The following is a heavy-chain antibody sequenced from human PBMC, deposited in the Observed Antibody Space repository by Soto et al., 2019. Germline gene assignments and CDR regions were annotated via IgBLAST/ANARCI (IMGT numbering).Heavy chain of an antibody. J-gene: IGHJ6*02. CDR3: VMVDNYVTPTPQDV. V-gene: IGHV1-18*01. D-gene: IGHD3-16*01. Sequence: QVQLVQSGDEVKKPGASVKVSCKASGYIFVNYGIAWVRQAPRQGLEWMGWISPYTGNTHSASKVQGRLTMTTDTXSSTAYMDQGSLTSADTAVYYCVMVDNYVTPTPQDVWGQGTTVTVSS. CDR1: GYIFVNYG. CDR2: ISPYTGNT.